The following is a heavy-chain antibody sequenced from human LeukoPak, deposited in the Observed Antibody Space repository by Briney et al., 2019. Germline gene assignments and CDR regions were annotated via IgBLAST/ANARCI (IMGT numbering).Heavy chain of an antibody. Sequence: PSETLSLTCAVYGGSFSGYYWSWVRQAPGKGLEWVSAISGSGGSTYYADSVKGRFTISRDNSKNTLYLQMNSLRAEDTAVYYCAKAFYGSGSYYTQEYYFDYWGQGTLVTVSS. CDR1: GGSFSGYY. D-gene: IGHD3-10*01. CDR3: AKAFYGSGSYYTQEYYFDY. CDR2: ISGSGGST. V-gene: IGHV3-23*01. J-gene: IGHJ4*02.